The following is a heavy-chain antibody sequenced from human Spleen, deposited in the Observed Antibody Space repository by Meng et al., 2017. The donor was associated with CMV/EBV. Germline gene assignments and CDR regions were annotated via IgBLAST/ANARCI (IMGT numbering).Heavy chain of an antibody. CDR3: AKVISASSNFDY. Sequence: AASGFSFSTHGMHWVRQAPGKGLEWLAFIRYDGSKEYYAESVKGRLTISRDNSENTLYLQMNSLRAEDTAVYYCAKVISASSNFDYWGQGTLVTVSS. J-gene: IGHJ4*02. CDR1: GFSFSTHG. CDR2: IRYDGSKE. V-gene: IGHV3-30*02.